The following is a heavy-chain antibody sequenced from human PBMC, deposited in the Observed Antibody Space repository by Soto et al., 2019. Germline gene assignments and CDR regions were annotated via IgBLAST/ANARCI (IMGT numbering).Heavy chain of an antibody. CDR1: GFTFSSYA. CDR3: ARDLESIAARKFHYYGMDV. Sequence: GGSLRVSCAASGFTFSSYAMHWVRQAPGKGLEWVAVISYDGSNKYYADSVKGRFTISRDNSKNTLYLQMNSLRAEDTAVYYCARDLESIAARKFHYYGMDVWGQGTTVTVSS. V-gene: IGHV3-30-3*01. J-gene: IGHJ6*02. D-gene: IGHD6-6*01. CDR2: ISYDGSNK.